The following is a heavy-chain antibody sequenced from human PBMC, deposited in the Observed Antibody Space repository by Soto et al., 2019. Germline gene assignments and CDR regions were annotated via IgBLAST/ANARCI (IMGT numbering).Heavy chain of an antibody. J-gene: IGHJ5*02. V-gene: IGHV4-31*03. Sequence: QVQLQESGPGLVKPSQTLSLTCTVSGGSISSGGYYWSWIRQNPGKGLEWIGYIYYSGGTSYNPSLKSRVTISVDTSKNQFSLKLSSVTAADTAVYYCARALYSRPKPSWFDPWGQGTLVTVSS. D-gene: IGHD6-13*01. CDR2: IYYSGGT. CDR3: ARALYSRPKPSWFDP. CDR1: GGSISSGGYY.